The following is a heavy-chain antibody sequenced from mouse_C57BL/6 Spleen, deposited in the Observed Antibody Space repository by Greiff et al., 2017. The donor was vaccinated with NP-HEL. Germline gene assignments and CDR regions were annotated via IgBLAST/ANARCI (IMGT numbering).Heavy chain of an antibody. CDR1: GYTFTDYY. CDR2: IYPGSGNT. Sequence: QVQLQQSGAELVRPGASVKLSCKASGYTFTDYYINWVKQRPGQGLEWIARIYPGSGNTYYNEKFKGKATLTAEKSSSTAYMQLSSLTSEDSAVYFCARGTFKDYAMDYWGQGTSVTVSS. J-gene: IGHJ4*01. CDR3: ARGTFKDYAMDY. V-gene: IGHV1-76*01.